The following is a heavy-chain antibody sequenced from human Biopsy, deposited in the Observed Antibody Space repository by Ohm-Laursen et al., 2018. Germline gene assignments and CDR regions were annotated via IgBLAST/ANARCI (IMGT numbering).Heavy chain of an antibody. CDR3: AAYYYDSSGYFYAFHY. D-gene: IGHD3-22*01. V-gene: IGHV4-59*08. CDR2: VSYSGNT. Sequence: SETLSLTCTVSGVSISSYFWSWIRQPLGKGLEWIGYVSYSGNTKYNPSLKGRVIISADTSKYQFSLKLSSVTAADTAMYYCAAYYYDSSGYFYAFHYWGQGTLVTVSS. J-gene: IGHJ4*02. CDR1: GVSISSYF.